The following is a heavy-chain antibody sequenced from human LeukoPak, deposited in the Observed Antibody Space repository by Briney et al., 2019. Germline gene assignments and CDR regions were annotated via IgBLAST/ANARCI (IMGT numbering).Heavy chain of an antibody. V-gene: IGHV3-33*01. CDR3: ARNNGNYIMDV. CDR2: IWYDGSNK. J-gene: IGHJ6*02. CDR1: GFTFRNYG. Sequence: GGSLGLSCAASGFTFRNYGIHWVRQAPGKGLEWVTIIWYDGSNKYYADSVTGRFAISRDNSANIVYLQMNSLRVEDTAVYYCARNNGNYIMDVWGQGTTVTVSS. D-gene: IGHD1-26*01.